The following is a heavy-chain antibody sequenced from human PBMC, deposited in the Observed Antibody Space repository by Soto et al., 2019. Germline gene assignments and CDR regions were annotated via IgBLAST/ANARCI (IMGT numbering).Heavy chain of an antibody. V-gene: IGHV4-4*02. J-gene: IGHJ6*02. D-gene: IGHD2-8*01. CDR1: SGSIGTTNW. CDR3: ARRTWGMDV. CDR2: IFHSGNT. Sequence: QVQLQESGPGLVKPSGTLSLTCAVSSGSIGTTNWWSWVRQTPGKGLEWIGEIFHSGNTYYNPSLASRVTISVDTSKNQFPLNLRSVTAADTAVYYCARRTWGMDVWGQRTTVTVSS.